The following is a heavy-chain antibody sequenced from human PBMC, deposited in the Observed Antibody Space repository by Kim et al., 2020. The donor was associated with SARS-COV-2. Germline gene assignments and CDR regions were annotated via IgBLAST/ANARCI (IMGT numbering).Heavy chain of an antibody. CDR3: ARQSGDYYDSSGFDY. CDR1: GGSISSSSYY. V-gene: IGHV4-39*07. CDR2: IYYSGST. D-gene: IGHD3-22*01. J-gene: IGHJ4*02. Sequence: SETLSLTCTVSGGSISSSSYYWGWIRQPPGKGLEWIGSIYYSGSTYYNPSLKSRVTISVDTSKNQFSLKLSSVTAADTAVYYCARQSGDYYDSSGFDYWGQGTLVTVSS.